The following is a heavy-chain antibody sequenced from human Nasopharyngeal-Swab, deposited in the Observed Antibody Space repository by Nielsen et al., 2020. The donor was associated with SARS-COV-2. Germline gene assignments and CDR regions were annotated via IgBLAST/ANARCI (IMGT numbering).Heavy chain of an antibody. Sequence: GESLKISCKGSGYSFTSYWIGWVRQMPGKGLEWMGIIYPGDSDTRYSPSFQGQVTISADKSISTAYLQWTSLKASDTAMYYCARRPTNGDYRAYGMDVWGQGTTVTVSS. D-gene: IGHD4-17*01. V-gene: IGHV5-51*01. CDR2: IYPGDSDT. CDR3: ARRPTNGDYRAYGMDV. J-gene: IGHJ6*02. CDR1: GYSFTSYW.